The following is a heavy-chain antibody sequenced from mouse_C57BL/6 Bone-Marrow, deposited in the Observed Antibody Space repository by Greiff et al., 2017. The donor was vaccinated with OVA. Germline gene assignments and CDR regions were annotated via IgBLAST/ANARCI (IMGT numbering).Heavy chain of an antibody. CDR3: ASSCFDY. J-gene: IGHJ3*01. CDR1: GYAFRSYW. CDR2: IYPGGGDT. Sequence: QVQLQQSGAELVKPGASVKISCKASGYAFRSYWMTWVQQRPGKGLEWIGQIYPGGGDTNYTGKFKGKATLTADKSSSTAYMQLSSLTSEDSAVYFCASSCFDYWGKGTPVTVSA. V-gene: IGHV1-80*01.